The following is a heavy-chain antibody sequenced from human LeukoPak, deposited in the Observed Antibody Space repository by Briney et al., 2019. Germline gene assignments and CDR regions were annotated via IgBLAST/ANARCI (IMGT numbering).Heavy chain of an antibody. Sequence: PGGSLRLSCSASGFTFSSYAMSWVRQAPGKGLEWVSAISGSGGSTYYADSVKGRFTISRDNSKNTLYLQMNSLRAEDTAVYYCAKVLGYCSSTSCYTLGYWGQGTLVTVSS. D-gene: IGHD2-2*02. CDR3: AKVLGYCSSTSCYTLGY. V-gene: IGHV3-23*01. CDR2: ISGSGGST. J-gene: IGHJ4*02. CDR1: GFTFSSYA.